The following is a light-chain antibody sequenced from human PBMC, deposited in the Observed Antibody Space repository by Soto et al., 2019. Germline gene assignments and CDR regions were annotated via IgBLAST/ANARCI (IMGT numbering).Light chain of an antibody. Sequence: QSVLTRSPSASGTPGQRVTMSCSGSTSNIGSKTVNSYRQLPGTAPKLLIYSNDQRPSGVPDRFSGSKSGTSASLAISGLQSEDEADYYCAAWDASLNGYVFGTGTKLTVL. CDR2: SND. V-gene: IGLV1-44*01. CDR3: AAWDASLNGYV. CDR1: TSNIGSKT. J-gene: IGLJ1*01.